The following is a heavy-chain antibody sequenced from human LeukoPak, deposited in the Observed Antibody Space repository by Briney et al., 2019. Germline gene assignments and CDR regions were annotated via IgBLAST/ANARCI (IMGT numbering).Heavy chain of an antibody. V-gene: IGHV6-1*01. CDR1: GDSVSLESAA. CDR3: ARELASSGYYYAFDI. J-gene: IGHJ3*02. Sequence: SQTLSLTCAISGDSVSLESAAWNWIRQSPSRGLEWLGRTYYMSKWFKDYPVSVQGRITINPDTSKNQFSLQLNSVTPEDTAVYYCARELASSGYYYAFDIWGQGTMVTVSS. CDR2: TYYMSKWFK. D-gene: IGHD3-22*01.